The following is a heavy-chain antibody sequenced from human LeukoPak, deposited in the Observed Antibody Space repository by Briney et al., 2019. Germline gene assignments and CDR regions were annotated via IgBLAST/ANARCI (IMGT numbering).Heavy chain of an antibody. D-gene: IGHD2-2*01. CDR2: ISGSGGST. CDR1: GFTFSSYA. J-gene: IGHJ4*02. CDR3: AKGVIVVVPAAPDLDY. V-gene: IGHV3-23*01. Sequence: GGSLRLSCAASGFTFSSYAMSWVRQAPGKGLEWVSAISGSGGSTYYADSVKGRFTISRDNSKNTLYLQMNSLRAEDTAVYYCAKGVIVVVPAAPDLDYWGQGTLVTVSS.